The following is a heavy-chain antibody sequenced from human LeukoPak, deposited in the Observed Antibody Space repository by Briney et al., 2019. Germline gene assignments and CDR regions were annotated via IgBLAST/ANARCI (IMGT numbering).Heavy chain of an antibody. D-gene: IGHD3-10*01. Sequence: GRSLRLSCAASGFTVSSNYMSWVRQAPGKGLEWVSVIYSGGSTYYADSVKGRFTISRDNSKNTLYLQMNSLRAEDTAVYYCARDRPTVRGVIPFDYWGQGTLVTVSS. CDR1: GFTVSSNY. CDR2: IYSGGST. J-gene: IGHJ4*02. V-gene: IGHV3-66*01. CDR3: ARDRPTVRGVIPFDY.